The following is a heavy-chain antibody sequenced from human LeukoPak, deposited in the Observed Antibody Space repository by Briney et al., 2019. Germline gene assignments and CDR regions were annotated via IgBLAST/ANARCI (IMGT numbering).Heavy chain of an antibody. V-gene: IGHV3-7*01. J-gene: IGHJ4*02. CDR3: ARDGEGGGYY. Sequence: GRSLRLSCAASGFTFSTYVMHWVRQAPGKGLEWVANIKEDGSEKYYVDSVKGRFTISRDNAKNSLYLQMNSLRAEDTAVYYCARDGEGGGYYWGQGTLVTVSS. D-gene: IGHD3-16*01. CDR1: GFTFSTYV. CDR2: IKEDGSEK.